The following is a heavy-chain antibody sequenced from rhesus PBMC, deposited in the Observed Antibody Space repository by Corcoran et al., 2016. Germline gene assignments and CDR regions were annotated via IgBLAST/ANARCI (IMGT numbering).Heavy chain of an antibody. CDR1: GGSVSRSNW. D-gene: IGHD4-29*01. J-gene: IGHJ4*01. Sequence: QVQLQESGPGLVKPSETLSLTCAVSGGSVSRSNWWSWIRQPPGKGLEWIGYISGSSGSTYYNPSLKSRVTISTDTSKNQLSLKLSSVTTADMAVYYCARGGMYGSSSDYWGQGVLVTVSS. CDR3: ARGGMYGSSSDY. V-gene: IGHV4-65*01. CDR2: ISGSSGST.